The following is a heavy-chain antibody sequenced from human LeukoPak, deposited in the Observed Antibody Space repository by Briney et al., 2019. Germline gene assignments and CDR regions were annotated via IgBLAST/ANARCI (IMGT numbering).Heavy chain of an antibody. CDR1: GFTFSSYA. V-gene: IGHV3-23*01. CDR2: ISGSGGST. J-gene: IGHJ3*02. D-gene: IGHD3-22*01. Sequence: PGGSLRLSCAASGFTFSSYAMSWVRQAPGKGLEWVSAISGSGGSTYYADSVKGRFTISRDNSKNTLYLQMNSLRAEDTAVYYCAKDRYNSSGYYVLGDAFDIWGQGTMVTVSS. CDR3: AKDRYNSSGYYVLGDAFDI.